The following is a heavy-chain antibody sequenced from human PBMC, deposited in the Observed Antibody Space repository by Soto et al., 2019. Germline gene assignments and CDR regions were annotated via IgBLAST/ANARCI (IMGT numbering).Heavy chain of an antibody. V-gene: IGHV3-7*01. Sequence: EVQVVESGGGLVQPGGSLRLSCSVSGFTFSAFWMSWFRQAPGKGLQWVANINHGGSETHYVDSVKGRFTISRDNAKNSLSLQMNSLRAEDTAVYFCARDRYYDRYWGQGTLVTVPS. CDR1: GFTFSAFW. CDR2: INHGGSET. J-gene: IGHJ4*02. CDR3: ARDRYYDRY. D-gene: IGHD3-22*01.